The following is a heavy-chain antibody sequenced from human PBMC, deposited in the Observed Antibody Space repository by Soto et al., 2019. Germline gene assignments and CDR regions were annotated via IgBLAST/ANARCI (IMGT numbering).Heavy chain of an antibody. Sequence: SETLFLTCTVSGGSISTYYWSWIRQPPGKGLEWIGYIYYSGSTSYNPSLKSRVTISVDTSKNQFSLKLRSVTAADTAVYYCASDRSSGWDQGYGMDVWGQGTTVTVSS. CDR2: IYYSGST. J-gene: IGHJ6*02. CDR1: GGSISTYY. CDR3: ASDRSSGWDQGYGMDV. V-gene: IGHV4-59*01. D-gene: IGHD6-19*01.